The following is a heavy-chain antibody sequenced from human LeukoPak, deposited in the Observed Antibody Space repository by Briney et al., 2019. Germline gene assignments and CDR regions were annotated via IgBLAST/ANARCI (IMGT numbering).Heavy chain of an antibody. CDR1: GFTLSSHA. CDR2: ISDTGNT. J-gene: IGHJ4*02. D-gene: IGHD2-15*01. V-gene: IGHV3-23*01. Sequence: GGSLRLSCAASGFTLSSHAMSWVRQAPGKGLEWVSAISDTGNTYHADSVKGRFTISRDSSKNTLFLQMNRLRPEDAAVYYCAKAPVTTCRGAFCYPFDYWGLGTLDTVSS. CDR3: AKAPVTTCRGAFCYPFDY.